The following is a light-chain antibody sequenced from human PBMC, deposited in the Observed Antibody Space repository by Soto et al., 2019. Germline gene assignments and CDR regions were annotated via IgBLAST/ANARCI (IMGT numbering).Light chain of an antibody. CDR2: SAS. CDR1: QSVSNSY. J-gene: IGKJ1*01. CDR3: QQYGSPPWT. Sequence: EIVLTQSPGTLSLSPGERATLSCRASQSVSNSYLAWYQQKPGQAPRLLIYSASSRATGIPDRFSGSGSGTDFTLTISRLEPEDSAVYYCQQYGSPPWTFGQGTKMEIK. V-gene: IGKV3-20*01.